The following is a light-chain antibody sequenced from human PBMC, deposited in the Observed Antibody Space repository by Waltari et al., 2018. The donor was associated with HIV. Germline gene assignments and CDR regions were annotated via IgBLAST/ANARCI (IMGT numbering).Light chain of an antibody. CDR3: QVWDSTSDLRVV. V-gene: IGLV3-21*02. CDR2: YDS. CDR1: NIGTKS. J-gene: IGLJ2*01. Sequence: SYVLTQPPSVSVAPGQTARITCGGNNIGTKSVHWYQQKPGQAPVLVCYYDSDRPSERFSGSSSGNTATLTISTVEAGDEADYYCQVWDSTSDLRVVFGGGTELTVL.